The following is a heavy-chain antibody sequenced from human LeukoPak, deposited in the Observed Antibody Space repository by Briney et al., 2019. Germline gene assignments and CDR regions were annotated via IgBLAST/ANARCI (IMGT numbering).Heavy chain of an antibody. J-gene: IGHJ4*02. Sequence: GGSPRLSCAASGFAFSSFAMSWIRQTPEKGLEWVSAITGRGDTTYYADSVKGRFAISRDNSKNTLYLQMNRLRVEDTAIYYCAKDLDIAAAHWGQGTLVTVSS. CDR3: AKDLDIAAAH. CDR1: GFAFSSFA. D-gene: IGHD6-13*01. V-gene: IGHV3-23*01. CDR2: ITGRGDTT.